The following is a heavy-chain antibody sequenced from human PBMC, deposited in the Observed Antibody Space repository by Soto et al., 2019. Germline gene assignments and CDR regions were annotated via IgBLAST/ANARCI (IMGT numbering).Heavy chain of an antibody. Sequence: GESLKISCKGSGYSFTSYWIGWVRQMPGKGLEWMGIIYPGDSDTRYSPSFQGQVTISADKSISTAYLQWSSLKASDTAMYYCARLGGYYDFWSGYPVPPYGIDVWGQGTTVTVSS. V-gene: IGHV5-51*01. J-gene: IGHJ6*02. D-gene: IGHD3-3*01. CDR1: GYSFTSYW. CDR3: ARLGGYYDFWSGYPVPPYGIDV. CDR2: IYPGDSDT.